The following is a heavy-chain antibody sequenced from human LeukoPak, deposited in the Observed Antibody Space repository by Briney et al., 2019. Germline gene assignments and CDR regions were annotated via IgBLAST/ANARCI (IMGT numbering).Heavy chain of an antibody. V-gene: IGHV3-23*01. Sequence: PGGSLRLSCAASGFTFSSYAMGWVRQAPGKGLEWVSAISGSGGSTYYADSVQGRFTISRDNSKNTLYLQMNSLRAEDTAVYYCAKDGSPGRFRFMDVWGKGTTVTVSS. CDR1: GFTFSSYA. D-gene: IGHD3-10*01. CDR2: ISGSGGST. CDR3: AKDGSPGRFRFMDV. J-gene: IGHJ6*03.